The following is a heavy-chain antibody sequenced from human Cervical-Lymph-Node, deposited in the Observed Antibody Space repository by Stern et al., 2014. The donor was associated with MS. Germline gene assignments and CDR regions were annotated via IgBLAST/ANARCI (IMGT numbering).Heavy chain of an antibody. J-gene: IGHJ4*02. CDR1: GYSFTSYW. V-gene: IGHV5-51*01. Sequence: EVQLVESGAELKKPGESLKISCKTSGYSFTSYWIAWVRQMPGKGLEWIGFVYPGDTDTRYSPSFQGQVTISADKSINTAYLQWSSLKASDSAMYYCARQPLVPMIGYLDYWGQGTLVTVSS. CDR3: ARQPLVPMIGYLDY. D-gene: IGHD3-22*01. CDR2: VYPGDTDT.